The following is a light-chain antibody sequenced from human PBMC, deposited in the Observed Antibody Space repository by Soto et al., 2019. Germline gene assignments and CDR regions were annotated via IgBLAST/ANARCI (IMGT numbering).Light chain of an antibody. CDR2: GAS. Sequence: EIVLTHSRGTLSLSPGERATLSCRASQSVSSTYLAWYQQKPGQAPRLLIYGASNRASGIPDRFSGSGSGTDFGLSVSRLDPEDFAMYDCQLYGSSPQFTVGHRTKVDIK. V-gene: IGKV3-20*01. CDR3: QLYGSSPQFT. J-gene: IGKJ3*01. CDR1: QSVSSTY.